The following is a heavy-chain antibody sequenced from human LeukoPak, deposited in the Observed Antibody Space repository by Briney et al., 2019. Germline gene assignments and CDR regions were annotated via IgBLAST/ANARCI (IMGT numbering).Heavy chain of an antibody. J-gene: IGHJ4*02. V-gene: IGHV4-59*01. CDR3: ARTTAAGSYYFDY. CDR1: GGSISSYY. D-gene: IGHD6-13*01. CDR2: IYYSGST. Sequence: SETLSLTCTVSGGSISSYYWSWIRQPPGKGLEWIGYIYYSGSTNYNPSLKSRVTISVDTSKNQFSLKLSSVTAADTAVYYCARTTAAGSYYFDYWGQGTLVTVSS.